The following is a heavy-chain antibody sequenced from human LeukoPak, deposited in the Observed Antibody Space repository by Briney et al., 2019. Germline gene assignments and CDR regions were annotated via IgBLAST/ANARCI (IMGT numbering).Heavy chain of an antibody. J-gene: IGHJ6*02. CDR3: ARDPHELRHGSEAYYYYYGMDV. CDR2: ISWNSGSI. Sequence: GGSLRLSCAASGFTFDDYAMHWVRQAPGKGLEWVSGISWNSGSIGYADSVKGRFTISRDNAKNSLYLQMNSLRAEDTALYYCARDPHELRHGSEAYYYYYGMDVWGQGTTVTVSS. D-gene: IGHD1-7*01. V-gene: IGHV3-9*01. CDR1: GFTFDDYA.